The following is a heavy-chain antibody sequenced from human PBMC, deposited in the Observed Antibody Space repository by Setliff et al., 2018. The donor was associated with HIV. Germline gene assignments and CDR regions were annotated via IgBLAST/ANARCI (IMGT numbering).Heavy chain of an antibody. V-gene: IGHV4-39*01. CDR3: ARLGDNSDWRSNYFFYYMDV. Sequence: PSETLSLTCTVSGESLAGSRYSWGWVRQSPGQGLEWLGNLFHTGRSYFNPSLKSRLTMSVDTPKDQFSLSLISMTAADSAVYYCARLGDNSDWRSNYFFYYMDVWGKGVTVTVSS. J-gene: IGHJ6*03. CDR1: GESLAGSRYS. D-gene: IGHD3-22*01. CDR2: LFHTGRS.